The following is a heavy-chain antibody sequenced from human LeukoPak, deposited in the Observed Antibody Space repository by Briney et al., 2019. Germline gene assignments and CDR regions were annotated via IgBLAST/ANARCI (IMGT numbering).Heavy chain of an antibody. CDR1: GYTFTTYY. CDR2: INPSGGTT. V-gene: IGHV1-46*01. D-gene: IGHD3-10*01. CDR3: ARRPPYYGSGTSNWFDP. J-gene: IGHJ5*02. Sequence: ASVKVSCKASGYTFTTYYMHWVRQAPGQGLEWMGIINPSGGTTVYAQKFQGRVTMTRDTSINTVYMGLSRLTSDDTAIYYCARRPPYYGSGTSNWFDPWGQGTLVIVSS.